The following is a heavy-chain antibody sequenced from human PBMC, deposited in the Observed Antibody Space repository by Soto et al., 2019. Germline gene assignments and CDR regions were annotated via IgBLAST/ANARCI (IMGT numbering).Heavy chain of an antibody. J-gene: IGHJ5*02. V-gene: IGHV4-39*01. Sequence: QLQLQESGPGLVKPSETLSLTCTVSGGSISSSSYYWGWIRQPPGKGLEWIGSIYYSGSTYYNPSLKSRVTISVDTSKNQFSLKLSSVTAADTAVYYCARQSRPLYSSSWYLDWFDPWGQGTLVTVSS. CDR1: GGSISSSSYY. CDR3: ARQSRPLYSSSWYLDWFDP. CDR2: IYYSGST. D-gene: IGHD6-13*01.